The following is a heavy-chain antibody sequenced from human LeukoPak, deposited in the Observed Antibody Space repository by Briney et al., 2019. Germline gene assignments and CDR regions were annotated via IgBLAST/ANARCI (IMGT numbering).Heavy chain of an antibody. CDR2: IGIRGDT. CDR3: ARGGIQVSGIDEFDY. D-gene: IGHD6-19*01. Sequence: PGGSLRLSCAASGFTFIDYDMHWVRHVIGKGLEWVSAIGIRGDTHYSGSVKCRFTISRENAESSLYLQMNSLRAEDTAVYYCARGGIQVSGIDEFDYWGQGTLVTVSS. CDR1: GFTFIDYD. V-gene: IGHV3-13*01. J-gene: IGHJ4*02.